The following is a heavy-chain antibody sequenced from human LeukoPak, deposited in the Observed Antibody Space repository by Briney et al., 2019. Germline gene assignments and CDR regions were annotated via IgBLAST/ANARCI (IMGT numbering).Heavy chain of an antibody. D-gene: IGHD3-22*01. CDR2: ISGSGGST. Sequence: PGGSLRLSCAASGFTFSSYAMSWVRQAPGKGLEWVSAISGSGGSTYYADSVKGRSTISRDNSKNTLYLQMNSLRAEDTAVYYCAKNTYYYDSSGYYYVFYFDYWGQGTLVTVSS. J-gene: IGHJ4*02. CDR3: AKNTYYYDSSGYYYVFYFDY. CDR1: GFTFSSYA. V-gene: IGHV3-23*01.